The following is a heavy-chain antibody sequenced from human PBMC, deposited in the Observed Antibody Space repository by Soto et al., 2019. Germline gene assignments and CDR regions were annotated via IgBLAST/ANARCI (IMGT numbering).Heavy chain of an antibody. CDR1: GYTFTSYA. D-gene: IGHD2-2*01. J-gene: IGHJ4*02. CDR2: INAGNGNR. V-gene: IGHV1-3*01. Sequence: QVQLVQSGAEVKKPGASVKVSCKASGYTFTSYAMHWVRQAPGQRLEWMGWINAGNGNRKYSQKFQGRVTITRDTSASTAYMELSSLRSEDTAVYYWARDDHQGYWGQGTLVTVSS. CDR3: ARDDHQGY.